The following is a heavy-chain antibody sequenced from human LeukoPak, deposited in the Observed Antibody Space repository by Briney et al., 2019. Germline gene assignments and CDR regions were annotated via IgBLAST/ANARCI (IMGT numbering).Heavy chain of an antibody. CDR2: INPNSGGT. D-gene: IGHD3-3*01. J-gene: IGHJ5*02. V-gene: IGHV1-2*02. Sequence: ASVKVSCKASGYTFTNYYMHWVRQAPGQGLEWMGWINPNSGGTNYAQKFQGRVTMTRDTSTSTVYMELSRLRSDDTAVYYCARFPGFKMEWFLSKKNDKDKHWFDPWGQGTLVTVSS. CDR1: GYTFTNYY. CDR3: ARFPGFKMEWFLSKKNDKDKHWFDP.